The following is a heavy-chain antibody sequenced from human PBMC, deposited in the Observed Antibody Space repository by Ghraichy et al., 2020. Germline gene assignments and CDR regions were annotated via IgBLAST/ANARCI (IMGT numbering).Heavy chain of an antibody. V-gene: IGHV3-23*01. Sequence: GGSLRLSCAASGFTFSSYAMTWVRQAPGKGLEWVSAISGSGGSTFYADSVKGRFTLSRDNSKNTLYLQMNTLRAEDTAVYYCAKEADYGGNKVDYWGQGTLVTVSS. CDR1: GFTFSSYA. CDR2: ISGSGGST. D-gene: IGHD4-23*01. CDR3: AKEADYGGNKVDY. J-gene: IGHJ4*02.